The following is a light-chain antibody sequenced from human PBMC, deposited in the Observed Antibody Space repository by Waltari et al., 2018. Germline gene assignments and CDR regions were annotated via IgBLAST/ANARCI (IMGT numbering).Light chain of an antibody. J-gene: IGLJ1*01. CDR3: CSYAGRV. V-gene: IGLV2-23*02. CDR1: SSDVGGYNY. Sequence: QSALTQPASVSGSPGQSIPISCTGTSSDVGGYNYVSWYQQHPGKAPKLMIYDVSKRPSGVSNRFSGSKSGNTASLTISGLQAEDEADYYCCSYAGRVFGTGTKVTVL. CDR2: DVS.